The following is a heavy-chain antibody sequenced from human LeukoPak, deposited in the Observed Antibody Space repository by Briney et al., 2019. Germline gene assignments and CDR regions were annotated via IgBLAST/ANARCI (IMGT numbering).Heavy chain of an antibody. V-gene: IGHV3-53*01. D-gene: IGHD2-15*01. J-gene: IGHJ4*02. Sequence: GGSLRLSCAASGFTVSSNYMSWVRQAPGKGLEWVSVIYSGGSTYYADSVKGRFTISRDNSKNTLYLQMNSLRAEDTAVYYCARGHCSGGSCYPYYFDYWGQGTLVTVSS. CDR3: ARGHCSGGSCYPYYFDY. CDR1: GFTVSSNY. CDR2: IYSGGST.